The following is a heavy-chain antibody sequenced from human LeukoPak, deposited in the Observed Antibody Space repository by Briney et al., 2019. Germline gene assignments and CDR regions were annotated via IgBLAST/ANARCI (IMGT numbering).Heavy chain of an antibody. CDR3: ATVPSSGYYYFDY. CDR1: GYTLTELS. Sequence: ASVTVSCTVSGYTLTELSMHWVRQAPGKGLEWMGGFDPEDGETIYAQKFQGGVTMTEDTSTDTAYMELSSLRSEDTAVYYCATVPSSGYYYFDYWGQGTLVTVSS. J-gene: IGHJ4*02. D-gene: IGHD3-22*01. V-gene: IGHV1-24*01. CDR2: FDPEDGET.